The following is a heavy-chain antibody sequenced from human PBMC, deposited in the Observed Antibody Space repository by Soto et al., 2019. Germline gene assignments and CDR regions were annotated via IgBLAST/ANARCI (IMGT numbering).Heavy chain of an antibody. D-gene: IGHD3-9*01. J-gene: IGHJ4*02. CDR1: GYTFTSYA. CDR2: INAGNGNT. V-gene: IGHV1-3*05. CDR3: ARGRLRYFDWLDYYFDY. Sequence: QVQLVQSGAEEKKPGASVKVSCKASGYTFTSYAMHWVRQAPGQRLEWMGWINAGNGNTKYSQKFQGRVTITRDTSASTSYMELSSLRSEDTAVYYCARGRLRYFDWLDYYFDYWGQGTLFTVSS.